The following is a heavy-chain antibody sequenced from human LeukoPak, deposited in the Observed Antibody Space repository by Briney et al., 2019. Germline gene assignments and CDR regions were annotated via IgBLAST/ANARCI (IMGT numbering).Heavy chain of an antibody. J-gene: IGHJ3*02. CDR2: IYYNGST. D-gene: IGHD1-26*01. Sequence: PSETLSLTCTVSGRSIGTYYWNWIRQPPGKGLEWIGYIYYNGSTNYNPSLKSRVTISVDTSKNRFSLKLSSVTAADTAVYYCARGGSIVGTTPHDTFDIWGRGTVVTVSS. CDR3: ARGGSIVGTTPHDTFDI. CDR1: GRSIGTYY. V-gene: IGHV4-59*01.